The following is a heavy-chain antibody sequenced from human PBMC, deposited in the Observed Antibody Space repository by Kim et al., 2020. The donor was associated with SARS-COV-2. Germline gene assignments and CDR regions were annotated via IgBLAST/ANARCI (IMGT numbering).Heavy chain of an antibody. V-gene: IGHV4-34*01. CDR2: INHSGST. CDR1: GGSFSGYY. J-gene: IGHJ4*02. CDR3: ARALGAAAGTVLFDY. Sequence: SQTLSLTCAVYGGSFSGYYWSWIRQPPGKGLEWIGEINHSGSTNYNPSLKSRVTISVDTSKNQFSLKLSSVTAADTAVYYCARALGAAAGTVLFDYLGQGTLVTVSS. D-gene: IGHD6-13*01.